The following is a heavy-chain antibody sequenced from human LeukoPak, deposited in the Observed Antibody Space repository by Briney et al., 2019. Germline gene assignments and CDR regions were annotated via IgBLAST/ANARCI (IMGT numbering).Heavy chain of an antibody. J-gene: IGHJ5*02. CDR2: IYDSGST. Sequence: PSETLSLTCTVSGGSISSYFWNWIRQPPGKGLEWIRSIYDSGSTNYNPSLKSRVTMSVDMSNNQFTLKLGSVTAADTAVYYCARESSYLQGWRVGDWFDPWGQGTLVTVSS. V-gene: IGHV4-59*01. CDR3: ARESSYLQGWRVGDWFDP. D-gene: IGHD1-26*01. CDR1: GGSISSYF.